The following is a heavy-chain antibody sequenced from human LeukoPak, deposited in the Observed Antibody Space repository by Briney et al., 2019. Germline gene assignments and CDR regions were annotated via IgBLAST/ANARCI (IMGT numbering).Heavy chain of an antibody. J-gene: IGHJ6*02. D-gene: IGHD3-3*01. CDR1: GFTFSHFW. CDR2: IKKTESET. Sequence: GGSLRLSCAASGFTFSHFWMSWVRQAPGKGLEWSAYIKKTESETYYVDSVKGRFTITRDNTRNSLFLQMYSLRAEDTAVFFSSRRRHTSFGVVITGYYYYGMDVWGQGTTVTVSS. V-gene: IGHV3-7*01. CDR3: SRRRHTSFGVVITGYYYYGMDV.